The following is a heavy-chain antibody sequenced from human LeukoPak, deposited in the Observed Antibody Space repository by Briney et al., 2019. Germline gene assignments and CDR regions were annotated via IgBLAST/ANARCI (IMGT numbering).Heavy chain of an antibody. J-gene: IGHJ6*03. V-gene: IGHV3-53*01. CDR1: GFTVSSNY. CDR2: IYSGGST. CDR3: ARDPVYYYYMDV. D-gene: IGHD4-17*01. Sequence: AGGSLRLSCAASGFTVSSNYMSWVRQAPGKGLEWVSVIYSGGSTYYADSVKGRFTISRDNSKNTLYLQMNSLRAEDTAVYYCARDPVYYYYMDVWGKGTTVTVSS.